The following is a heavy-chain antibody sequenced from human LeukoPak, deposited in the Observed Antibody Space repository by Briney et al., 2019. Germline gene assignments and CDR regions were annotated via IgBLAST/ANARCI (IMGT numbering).Heavy chain of an antibody. CDR3: ARDVVVVSAAIHYGMDV. V-gene: IGHV4-34*01. CDR2: INHSGRT. Sequence: SETLSLTCAVYGGSFSDYFWGWIRQPPGKGLEWIGEINHSGRTYYNPSLKSRVTISVDTSKNQFSLNLSSVTAADTAVYYCARDVVVVSAAIHYGMDVWGQGTTVTVSS. J-gene: IGHJ6*02. D-gene: IGHD2-2*01. CDR1: GGSFSDYF.